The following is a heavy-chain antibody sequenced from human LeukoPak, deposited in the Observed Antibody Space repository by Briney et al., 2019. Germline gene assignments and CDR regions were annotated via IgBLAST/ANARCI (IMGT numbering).Heavy chain of an antibody. Sequence: SETLSLTCAVYGGSFSGYYWSWIRQPPGKGLEWIGEINHSGSTNYNPSLKSRVTISVDTSKNQFSLRLTSVTAADTAVYYCARGHEQLEPYYGMDVWGKGTTVTVSS. V-gene: IGHV4-34*01. J-gene: IGHJ6*04. CDR1: GGSFSGYY. CDR2: INHSGST. CDR3: ARGHEQLEPYYGMDV. D-gene: IGHD6-13*01.